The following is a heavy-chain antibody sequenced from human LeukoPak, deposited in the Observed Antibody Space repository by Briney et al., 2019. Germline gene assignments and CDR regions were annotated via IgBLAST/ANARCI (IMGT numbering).Heavy chain of an antibody. V-gene: IGHV4-34*01. Sequence: SETLSLTCAVYGGSFSGYYRSWIRQPPGKGLEWIGEINHSGSTNYDPSLKSRVTISVDTSKNQFSLKLSSVTAADTAVYYCARLRRIAAAGTRRAYYFDYWGQGTLVTVSS. D-gene: IGHD6-13*01. CDR2: INHSGST. CDR1: GGSFSGYY. J-gene: IGHJ4*02. CDR3: ARLRRIAAAGTRRAYYFDY.